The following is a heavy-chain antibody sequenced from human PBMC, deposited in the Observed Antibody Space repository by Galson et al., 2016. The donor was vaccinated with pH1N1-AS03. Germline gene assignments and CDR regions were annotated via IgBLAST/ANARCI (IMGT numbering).Heavy chain of an antibody. Sequence: MSWVRQAPGKGLEWVSVISGIGTSTYYAASVKGRFSISRDNARNTLSLQMDGLRAEDTALYYCAKEGDEGAFDCWGQGTLVTVSP. J-gene: IGHJ4*02. V-gene: IGHV3-23*01. CDR2: ISGIGTST. CDR3: AKEGDEGAFDC.